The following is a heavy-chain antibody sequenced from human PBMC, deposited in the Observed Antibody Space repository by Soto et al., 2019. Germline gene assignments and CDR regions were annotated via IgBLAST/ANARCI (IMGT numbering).Heavy chain of an antibody. CDR1: GGSFGGYY. CDR3: ASLPDWGSGTN. D-gene: IGHD3-10*01. V-gene: IGHV4-34*01. J-gene: IGHJ4*02. CDR2: IDHSGST. Sequence: SETLSLTCAVYGGSFGGYYWSWIRQPPGKGLEWIGEIDHSGSTNHNPSLKSRVTISVDTSKTHFSLRLTSVTAADTAVYYCASLPDWGSGTNWGQGTLVTVSS.